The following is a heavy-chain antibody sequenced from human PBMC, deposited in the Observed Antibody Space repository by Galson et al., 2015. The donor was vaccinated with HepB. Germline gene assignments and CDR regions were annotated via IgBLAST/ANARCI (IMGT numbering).Heavy chain of an antibody. V-gene: IGHV3-48*01. D-gene: IGHD3-9*01. CDR3: ARVTAYNLIDY. J-gene: IGHJ4*02. Sequence: SLRLSCAASGFTFSTYTMNWVRQAPGKGLEWISYISSSSATIYYADSVKGRFTISRDNAKNSLYLQMNSLRVEDTAVYYCARVTAYNLIDYWGQGTLVTVSS. CDR1: GFTFSTYT. CDR2: ISSSSATI.